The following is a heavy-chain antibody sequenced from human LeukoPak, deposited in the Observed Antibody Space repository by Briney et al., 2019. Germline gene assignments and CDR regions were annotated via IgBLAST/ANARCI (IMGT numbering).Heavy chain of an antibody. V-gene: IGHV3-21*04. CDR2: ISSSSSYI. J-gene: IGHJ3*02. CDR3: ARGGSYLSAFDI. D-gene: IGHD1-26*01. Sequence: GGSLRLSCAASAFTFSSYSMNWVRQAPGKGPEWVSSISSSSSYIYYADSVKGRFTISRDNSKNTLYLQMNSLRAEDTAVYYCARGGSYLSAFDIWGQGTMVTVSS. CDR1: AFTFSSYS.